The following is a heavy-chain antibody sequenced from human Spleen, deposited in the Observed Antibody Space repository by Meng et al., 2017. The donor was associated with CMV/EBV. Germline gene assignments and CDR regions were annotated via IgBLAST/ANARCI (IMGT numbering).Heavy chain of an antibody. J-gene: IGHJ3*02. Sequence: SETLSLTCAVYGGSFSGYYWSWIRQPPGKGLEWIGEINHSGSTNYNPSLKRRVTISVDTSKNHFSLKLSSVTAADTAVYYCARTHFYYGSGRNFDIWGQGTMVTVSS. CDR1: GGSFSGYY. CDR2: INHSGST. V-gene: IGHV4-34*01. D-gene: IGHD3-10*01. CDR3: ARTHFYYGSGRNFDI.